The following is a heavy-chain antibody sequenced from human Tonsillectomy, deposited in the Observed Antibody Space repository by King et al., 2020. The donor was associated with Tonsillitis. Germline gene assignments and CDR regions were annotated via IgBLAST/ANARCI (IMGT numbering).Heavy chain of an antibody. J-gene: IGHJ6*02. D-gene: IGHD3-3*01. Sequence: VQLVESGGGVVQPGRSLRLSCAASGFTFSSYGMHWVRQAPGKGLEWVAVISYDGSNKYYADSVKGRFTISRDNSKNTLYLQMNSLRAEDTAVYYCAKSITIFGVAPTYYYYYGMDVWGQGTTVTVSS. CDR2: ISYDGSNK. CDR1: GFTFSSYG. V-gene: IGHV3-30*18. CDR3: AKSITIFGVAPTYYYYYGMDV.